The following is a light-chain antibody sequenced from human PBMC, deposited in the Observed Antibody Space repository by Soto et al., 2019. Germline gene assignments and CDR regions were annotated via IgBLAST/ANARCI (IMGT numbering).Light chain of an antibody. CDR2: ATS. V-gene: IGKV3-20*01. Sequence: IVLAQSPGTLSLSPGERATLSCRASQSVTSTYLAWYQQRPGQAPRLLLYATSSRAIGVPDRFSGSGSGTDFTLTISRLEPEDFATYCCQHYGRSPMFGQGTKVDIK. CDR3: QHYGRSPM. CDR1: QSVTSTY. J-gene: IGKJ1*01.